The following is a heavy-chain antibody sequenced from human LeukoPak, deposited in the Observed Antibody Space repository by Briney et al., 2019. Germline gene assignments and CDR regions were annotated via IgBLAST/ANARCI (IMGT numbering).Heavy chain of an antibody. CDR1: GFTFSSYY. V-gene: IGHV3-74*01. CDR2: INSDGRST. J-gene: IGHJ6*02. Sequence: GGSLRLSCAASGFTFSSYYMHWIRQAPGKGLVWVSRINSDGRSTSYADSVKGRFTISGDNAKNTLYLQMNSLRAEDTAVYYGARGNYYGMDVWGQGTTVTVSS. CDR3: ARGNYYGMDV.